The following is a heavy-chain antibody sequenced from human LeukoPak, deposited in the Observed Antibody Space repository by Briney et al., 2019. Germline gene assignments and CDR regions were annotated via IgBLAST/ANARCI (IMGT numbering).Heavy chain of an antibody. CDR3: AKGNRDSSGFYYYYGMDV. CDR2: ISWNSKNI. D-gene: IGHD3-22*01. CDR1: GFTFDDYA. V-gene: IGHV3-9*01. Sequence: GGSLRLSCAASGFTFDDYAMFWVRQAPGKGLEWVSGISWNSKNIGYAASVKGRFTIFRDNAKNSLYLQMNSLRAEDTAFYYCAKGNRDSSGFYYYYGMDVWGQGTTVTVSS. J-gene: IGHJ6*02.